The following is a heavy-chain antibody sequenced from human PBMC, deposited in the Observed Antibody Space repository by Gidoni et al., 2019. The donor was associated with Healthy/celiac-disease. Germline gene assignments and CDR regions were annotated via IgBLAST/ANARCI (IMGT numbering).Heavy chain of an antibody. CDR1: GFTFGSYA. Sequence: EVQLVESGGGLVQPGGSMRLSCAASGFTFGSYAMRWVRQAPGKGLEWVTAISGSGGSTYYADSVKGRFTISRDNSKNTLYLQMSSLGAEDTAVYYCAKDQRHVFRGTWGQGTLVTVSS. J-gene: IGHJ5*02. D-gene: IGHD3-10*01. V-gene: IGHV3-23*04. CDR2: ISGSGGST. CDR3: AKDQRHVFRGT.